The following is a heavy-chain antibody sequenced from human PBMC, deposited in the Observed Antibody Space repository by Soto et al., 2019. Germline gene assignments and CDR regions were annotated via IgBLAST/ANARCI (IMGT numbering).Heavy chain of an antibody. D-gene: IGHD5-18*01. J-gene: IGHJ2*01. CDR1: GYTFTTYA. CDR3: TRMSWGYSYGYDWYFDL. V-gene: IGHV1-3*01. CDR2: INAGNGNT. Sequence: QVQLVQSGAEVKKPGASVKVSCKASGYTFTTYAMLWVRQAPGQGLEWMGWINAGNGNTKYSQNFQGRVTITRDTSASTAYMGLSSLRSEDTAVYYCTRMSWGYSYGYDWYFDLWGRGTLVTVSS.